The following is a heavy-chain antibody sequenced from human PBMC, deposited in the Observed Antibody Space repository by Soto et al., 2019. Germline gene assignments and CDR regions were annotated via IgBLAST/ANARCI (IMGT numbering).Heavy chain of an antibody. J-gene: IGHJ4*02. CDR3: ARGTFGVVKD. Sequence: QVQLQESCPGLVKPSETLSLTCTVSGGSISSYYWSWIRQSPGKVLEWIGYMYYSGSTNYNPSLKSRVTISIDTSRNQFSLKLSSVTAEDTAVYYCARGTFGVVKDWGKGTLVTVSS. V-gene: IGHV4-59*01. CDR1: GGSISSYY. D-gene: IGHD3-3*01. CDR2: MYYSGST.